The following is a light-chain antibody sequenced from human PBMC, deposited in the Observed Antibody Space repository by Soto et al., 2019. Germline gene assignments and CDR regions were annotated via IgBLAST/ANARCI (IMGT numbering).Light chain of an antibody. CDR3: LQYASKPLT. V-gene: IGKV3-20*01. Sequence: ETELTQSPGTLSLSPGERATLSCRASQSVAKSYLAWYQHKPGQGPRLLISGASSRATGIPDRFSGSGSGTDFTLTISRLEPEDFAVYYCLQYASKPLTFGGGTKVEI. CDR1: QSVAKSY. J-gene: IGKJ4*01. CDR2: GAS.